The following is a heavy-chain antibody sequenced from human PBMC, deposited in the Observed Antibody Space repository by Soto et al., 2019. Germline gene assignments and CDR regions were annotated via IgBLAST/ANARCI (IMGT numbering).Heavy chain of an antibody. D-gene: IGHD6-6*01. J-gene: IGHJ6*02. V-gene: IGHV5-51*01. CDR1: GYSFTSYW. CDR3: ASPSYSSSSGHYYYGMDV. Sequence: GESLKISCKGSGYSFTSYWIGWVRQMPGKGLEWMGIIYPGDSDTRYSPSFQGQVTISADKSISTAYLQWSSLKASDTAMYYCASPSYSSSSGHYYYGMDVWGQGTTVTVS. CDR2: IYPGDSDT.